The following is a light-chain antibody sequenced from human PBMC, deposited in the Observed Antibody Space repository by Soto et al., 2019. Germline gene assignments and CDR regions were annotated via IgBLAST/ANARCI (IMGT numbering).Light chain of an antibody. J-gene: IGLJ2*01. CDR2: DVS. CDR1: SSDVGDYNY. Sequence: SALTQPASVSGSPGQSITISCTGTSSDVGDYNYVSWYQHHPGRAPKLMIYDVSNRPSGVSNRFSGSKSGNTASLTISGLQAEDEADYYCSSYTNSSTLVVFGGGTQLTVL. V-gene: IGLV2-14*01. CDR3: SSYTNSSTLVV.